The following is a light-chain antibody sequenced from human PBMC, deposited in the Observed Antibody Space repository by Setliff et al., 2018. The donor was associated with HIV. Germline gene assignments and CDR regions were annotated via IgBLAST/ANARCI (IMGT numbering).Light chain of an antibody. Sequence: QSVLTQPPSVSGAPGQRVTISCTGSSSNIGAGYDVHWYQQLPGTAPKLLTYGNSNRPSGVPDRFSGSKSGTSASLAMTGLQAEDEADYYCQSYDSSLSGYVFGTGTKVTVL. V-gene: IGLV1-40*01. CDR2: GNS. J-gene: IGLJ1*01. CDR1: SSNIGAGYD. CDR3: QSYDSSLSGYV.